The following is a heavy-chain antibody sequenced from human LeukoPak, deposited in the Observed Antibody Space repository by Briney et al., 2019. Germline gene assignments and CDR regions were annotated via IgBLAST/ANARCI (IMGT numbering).Heavy chain of an antibody. CDR1: GFTFSSYA. Sequence: GGSLRLSCAASGFTFSSYAMSWVRQVPGKGLDWVSVIYSGGNTYYADSVKGRFTISRDNSKNTLYLQMNSLRAEDTAVYYCARGESPLDDAFDIWGQGTMVTVSS. V-gene: IGHV3-53*01. CDR3: ARGESPLDDAFDI. J-gene: IGHJ3*02. D-gene: IGHD1-1*01. CDR2: IYSGGNT.